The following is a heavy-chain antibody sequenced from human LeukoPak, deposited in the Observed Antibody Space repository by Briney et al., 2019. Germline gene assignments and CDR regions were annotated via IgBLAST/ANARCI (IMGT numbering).Heavy chain of an antibody. CDR1: GFTFSDYS. D-gene: IGHD5-24*01. CDR2: MGMDSVTT. V-gene: IGHV3-48*01. J-gene: IGHJ4*02. Sequence: PGGSLRLSCAPSGFTFSDYSMNWVRQAPGEGGEWISYMGMDSVTTNYAESVKGRFTISGEKAKNPLYQQMNSLRVEDTAVYYCARDYKYAFDNWGQGTLVTVSS. CDR3: ARDYKYAFDN.